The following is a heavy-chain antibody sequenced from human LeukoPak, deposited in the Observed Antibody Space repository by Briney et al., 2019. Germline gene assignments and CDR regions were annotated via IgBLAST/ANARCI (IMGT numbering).Heavy chain of an antibody. D-gene: IGHD3-22*01. Sequence: GASVKVSCKASGYTFTGYYMHWVRQAPGQGLEWMGRINPNSGGTNYAQKFQGRVTMTRDTSISTAYMELSRLRSDGTAVYYCARGSTYYCDSSGYYSRTDSEYFQHWGQGTLVTVSS. CDR2: INPNSGGT. CDR3: ARGSTYYCDSSGYYSRTDSEYFQH. CDR1: GYTFTGYY. V-gene: IGHV1-2*06. J-gene: IGHJ1*01.